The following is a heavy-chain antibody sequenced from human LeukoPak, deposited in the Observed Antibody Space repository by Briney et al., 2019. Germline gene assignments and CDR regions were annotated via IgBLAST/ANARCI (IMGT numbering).Heavy chain of an antibody. J-gene: IGHJ1*01. CDR1: GYSFTNYG. CDR3: ATTVIYDDSGEYFQH. V-gene: IGHV1-18*01. D-gene: IGHD3-22*01. CDR2: ISPYNDNT. Sequence: GASVKVSCKASGYSFTNYGISWVRQAPGQGLEWMGWISPYNDNTNYAQKFQGRVIVTTDTSTTTAYMELRSLSSDDTAVYYCATTVIYDDSGEYFQHWGQGTLVTVSS.